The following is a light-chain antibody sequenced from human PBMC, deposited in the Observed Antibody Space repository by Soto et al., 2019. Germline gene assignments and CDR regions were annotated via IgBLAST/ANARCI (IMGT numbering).Light chain of an antibody. CDR3: QQYGSSPWT. CDR2: GAS. CDR1: QSVSSSY. V-gene: IGKV3-20*01. Sequence: EIVLTQSPGTLSLSPWEIATLSCRASQSVSSSYLTWYQQKPGQAPMLLIYGASSRATGIPDRFSGSGSGTDFSLTISRLEPEDFVVYYCQQYGSSPWTFGQGTKVDIK. J-gene: IGKJ1*01.